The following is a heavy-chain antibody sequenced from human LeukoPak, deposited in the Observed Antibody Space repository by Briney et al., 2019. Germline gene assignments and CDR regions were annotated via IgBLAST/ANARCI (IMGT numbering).Heavy chain of an antibody. V-gene: IGHV4-34*01. D-gene: IGHD6-6*01. CDR3: ARGRAARHHYYYYYMDV. CDR2: INHSGST. CDR1: GGSFSGYY. J-gene: IGHJ6*03. Sequence: SETLSLTCAVYGGSFSGYYWSWIRQPPGKGLEWIGEINHSGSTNYNPSLKSRVTISVDTSKNQFSLKLSSVTAADTAVYYCARGRAARHHYYYYYMDVWGKGTTVTVSS.